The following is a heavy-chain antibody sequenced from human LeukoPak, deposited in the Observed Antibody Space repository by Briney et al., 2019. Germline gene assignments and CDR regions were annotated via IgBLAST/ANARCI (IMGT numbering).Heavy chain of an antibody. CDR2: TYYRSKWYN. CDR3: AKSTSDPVNALDI. CDR1: GDSVSSNSAA. V-gene: IGHV6-1*01. J-gene: IGHJ3*02. Sequence: SQTLSLTCAISGDSVSSNSAAWNWIRQSPSRGLEWLGRTYYRSKWYNDYAVSVESRITINPDTSKNQFSLQLNSVTPEDTAVYYCAKSTSDPVNALDIWGQGTMVTVSS.